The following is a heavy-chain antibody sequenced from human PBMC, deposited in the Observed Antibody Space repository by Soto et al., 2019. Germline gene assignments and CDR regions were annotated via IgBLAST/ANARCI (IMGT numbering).Heavy chain of an antibody. CDR3: AHPRGYGVFDAYDI. J-gene: IGHJ3*02. CDR1: GFTFSTYA. D-gene: IGHD4-17*01. V-gene: IGHV3-23*01. Sequence: EAQLLESGGGLVQPGGSLRLSCAASGFTFSTYAMSWVRQAPGKGLEWVSAISAGGGSTYYADSVKGRFTISRDNSINTLYLQMNSLRPEDTAVYYCAHPRGYGVFDAYDIWGQGAMVTVSS. CDR2: ISAGGGST.